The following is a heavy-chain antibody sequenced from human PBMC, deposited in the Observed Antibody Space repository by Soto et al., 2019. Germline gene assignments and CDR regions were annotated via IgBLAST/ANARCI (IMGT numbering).Heavy chain of an antibody. V-gene: IGHV4-59*01. CDR3: AREPSGHPTLYSFDP. Sequence: SDTLSLTCTVSGDSISTYYWHWIRLPPGKGLEWIGYIYYTGDTNYNPSLKSRVTISLDTSKNQFSLKLSSVTAADTAVYYCAREPSGHPTLYSFDPWGQGTLVTV. J-gene: IGHJ5*02. CDR2: IYYTGDT. CDR1: GDSISTYY. D-gene: IGHD5-18*01.